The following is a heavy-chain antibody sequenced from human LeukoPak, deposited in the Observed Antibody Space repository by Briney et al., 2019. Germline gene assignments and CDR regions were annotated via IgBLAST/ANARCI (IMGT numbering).Heavy chain of an antibody. CDR2: IRGSGGST. CDR1: GFTFSSYA. V-gene: IGHV3-23*01. J-gene: IGHJ4*02. Sequence: QSGGSLRLSCAASGFTFSSYAMNWVRQAPGKGLEWVSTIRGSGGSTYYADSAKGRFTISRDIFKNTVYLQMNSLRAEDTAVYYCAREGATTAFDYWGQGTLVTVSS. CDR3: AREGATTAFDY. D-gene: IGHD1-26*01.